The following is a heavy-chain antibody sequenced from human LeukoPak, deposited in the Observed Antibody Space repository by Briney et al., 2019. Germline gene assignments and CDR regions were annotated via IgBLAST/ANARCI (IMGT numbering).Heavy chain of an antibody. D-gene: IGHD1-7*01. CDR3: AKAENNWNYLFDY. CDR2: ISGSGGST. V-gene: IGHV3-23*01. CDR1: VFTFSSYA. J-gene: IGHJ4*02. Sequence: PGGSLRLSSAASVFTFSSYAMSWVRQAPGKGLEWVSAISGSGGSTYYADSVKGRFTISRDNSKNTLYLQMNSLRAEDTAVYYCAKAENNWNYLFDYWGQGTLVTVSS.